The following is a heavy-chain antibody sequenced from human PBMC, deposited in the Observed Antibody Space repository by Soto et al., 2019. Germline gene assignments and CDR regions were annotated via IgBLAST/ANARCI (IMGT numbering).Heavy chain of an antibody. Sequence: HVQLVQSGAEVKKPGASVKVSCKASGYTFTSYGISWVRQAPGQGLEWMGWISAYNGNTNYAQKHQGRGNMTTDTSTRAAYMQLRSLRSDDTAVYDCARVSELYDFWSGYPTGNWFDPWGQGTLVTVSS. CDR1: GYTFTSYG. CDR2: ISAYNGNT. V-gene: IGHV1-18*01. CDR3: ARVSELYDFWSGYPTGNWFDP. J-gene: IGHJ5*01. D-gene: IGHD3-3*01.